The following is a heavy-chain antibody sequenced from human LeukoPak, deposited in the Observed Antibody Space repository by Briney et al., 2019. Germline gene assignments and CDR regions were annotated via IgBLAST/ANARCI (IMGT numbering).Heavy chain of an antibody. V-gene: IGHV4-59*08. Sequence: SETLSLTCTVSRGSLTSYYWSWIRQPPGKGLEWIGYIYYSGSTNYNPSLKSRVTISVDTSKNQFSLKLSSVTAADTAVYYCARRRSSSFLDYWGQGTLVTVSS. CDR2: IYYSGST. D-gene: IGHD6-13*01. J-gene: IGHJ4*02. CDR1: RGSLTSYY. CDR3: ARRRSSSFLDY.